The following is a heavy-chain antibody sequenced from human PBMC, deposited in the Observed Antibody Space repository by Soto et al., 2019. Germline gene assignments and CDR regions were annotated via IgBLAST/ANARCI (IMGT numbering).Heavy chain of an antibody. CDR1: GYTYTSYY. V-gene: IGHV1-46*01. D-gene: IGHD1-26*01. J-gene: IGHJ4*02. CDR3: ARVRQPLGYFDY. Sequence: GASVKVSCKASGYTYTSYYMHWVRQAPGQGLEWMGIINPSGGSTSYAQKFQGRVTMTRDTSTSTVYMELSSLRSEDTAVYYCARVRQPLGYFDYWGQGTLVTVSS. CDR2: INPSGGST.